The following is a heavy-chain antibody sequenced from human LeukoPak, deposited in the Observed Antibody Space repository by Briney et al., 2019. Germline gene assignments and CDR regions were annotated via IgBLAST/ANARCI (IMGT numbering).Heavy chain of an antibody. V-gene: IGHV4-30-4*01. CDR1: GGSISSGDYY. J-gene: IGHJ4*02. CDR2: IYYSGST. CDR3: ARAWNHYGSGSWLDY. D-gene: IGHD3-10*01. Sequence: SETLSLTCTDSGGSISSGDYYWSWIRQPPGKGLEWIGYIYYSGSTYYNPSLKSRVTISVDTSKNQFSLKLSSVTAADTAVYYCARAWNHYGSGSWLDYWGQGTLVTVSS.